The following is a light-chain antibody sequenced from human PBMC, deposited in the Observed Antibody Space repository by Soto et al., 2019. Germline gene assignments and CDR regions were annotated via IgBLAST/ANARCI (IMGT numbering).Light chain of an antibody. CDR2: YDR. Sequence: SYELTQPPSVSVAPGKTARITCGGNNIGSKSVHWYQQKPGQAPVLVIYYDRDRPSGNPERFSGSNSGNTATLTISRVEAGDEADYYCQVWDSSSDHVVFGGGTQLTVL. V-gene: IGLV3-21*04. J-gene: IGLJ2*01. CDR1: NIGSKS. CDR3: QVWDSSSDHVV.